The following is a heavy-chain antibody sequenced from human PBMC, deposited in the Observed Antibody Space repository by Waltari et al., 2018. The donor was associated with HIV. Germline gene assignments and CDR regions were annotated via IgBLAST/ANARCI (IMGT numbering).Heavy chain of an antibody. CDR1: GFTFSCYS. J-gene: IGHJ6*02. Sequence: EVQLVESGGGLVKPGGSLSISCAASGFTFSCYSMNWVRQAPGKGLEWVSSISSSSSYIYYADSVKGRFTISRDNAKNSLYLQMNSLRAEDTAVYYCARDFWGGYYYGMDVWGQGTTVTVSS. V-gene: IGHV3-21*01. CDR3: ARDFWGGYYYGMDV. CDR2: ISSSSSYI. D-gene: IGHD3-16*01.